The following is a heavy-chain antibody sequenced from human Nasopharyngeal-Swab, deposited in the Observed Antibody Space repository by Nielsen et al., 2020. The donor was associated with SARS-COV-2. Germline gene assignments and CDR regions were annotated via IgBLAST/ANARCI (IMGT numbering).Heavy chain of an antibody. V-gene: IGHV5-10-1*01. Sequence: VRQMPGKGLEWMGRIDPSDSYTNYSPSFQGHVTISADKSISTAYQQWSSLKASDTAMYYCARRGGTAGSDAFDIWGQGTMVTVSS. CDR2: IDPSDSYT. J-gene: IGHJ3*02. D-gene: IGHD6-13*01. CDR3: ARRGGTAGSDAFDI.